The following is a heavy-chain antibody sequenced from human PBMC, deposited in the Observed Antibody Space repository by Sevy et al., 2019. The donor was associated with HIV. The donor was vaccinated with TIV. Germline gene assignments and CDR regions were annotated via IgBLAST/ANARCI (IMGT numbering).Heavy chain of an antibody. V-gene: IGHV3-30*02. CDR1: GFTFSSYG. D-gene: IGHD3-9*01. J-gene: IGHJ4*02. CDR3: ASDILTGSDY. CDR2: IWYDGSDK. Sequence: GESLKISCAASGFTFSSYGMHWVRQAPGKGLEWVAFIWYDGSDKYYADSVKGRFTISRDNSKNTLYLQMNSLRVEDTAVYYCASDILTGSDYWGQGTLDTVSS.